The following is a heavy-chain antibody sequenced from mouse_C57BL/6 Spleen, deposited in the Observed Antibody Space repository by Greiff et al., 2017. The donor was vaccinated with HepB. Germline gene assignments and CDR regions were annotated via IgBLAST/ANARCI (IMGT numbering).Heavy chain of an antibody. V-gene: IGHV1-81*01. CDR3: ARRHYGSSSRGYFDV. Sequence: QVQLKESGAELARPGASVKLSCKASGYTFTSYGISWVKQRTGQGLEWIGEIYPRSGNTYYNEKFKGKATLTADKSSSTAYMELRSLTSEDSAVYFCARRHYGSSSRGYFDVWGTGTTVTVSS. D-gene: IGHD1-1*01. CDR1: GYTFTSYG. CDR2: IYPRSGNT. J-gene: IGHJ1*03.